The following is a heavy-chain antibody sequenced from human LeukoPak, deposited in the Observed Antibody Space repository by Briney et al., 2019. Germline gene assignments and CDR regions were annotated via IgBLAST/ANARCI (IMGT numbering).Heavy chain of an antibody. V-gene: IGHV1-69*01. D-gene: IGHD3-22*01. CDR3: ASCPHYYDSSSYHEV. CDR2: IIPIFGTA. CDR1: GGTFSSYA. Sequence: SVKVSCKASGGTFSSYAISWVRQAPGQGLEWMGGIIPIFGTANYAQKFQGRVTITADESTSTAYMELSSLRSEDTAVYYCASCPHYYDSSSYHEVWGQGTLVTVSS. J-gene: IGHJ4*02.